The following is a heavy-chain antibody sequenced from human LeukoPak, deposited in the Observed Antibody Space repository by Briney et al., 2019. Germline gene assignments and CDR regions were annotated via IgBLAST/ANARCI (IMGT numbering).Heavy chain of an antibody. D-gene: IGHD6-19*01. Sequence: PSETLSLTCTVSGGSISSSRDYWGWIRQPPGKGLEWIGSIYYSGSTYYNPSLKSRVTISVDTSKNQFSLKLSSVTAADTAVYYCARHVEIAVAGPIDYWGQGTLVTVSS. CDR2: IYYSGST. V-gene: IGHV4-39*01. J-gene: IGHJ4*02. CDR3: ARHVEIAVAGPIDY. CDR1: GGSISSSRDY.